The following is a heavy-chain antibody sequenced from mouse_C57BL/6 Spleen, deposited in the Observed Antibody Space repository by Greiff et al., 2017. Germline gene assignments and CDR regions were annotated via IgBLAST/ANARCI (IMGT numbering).Heavy chain of an antibody. J-gene: IGHJ1*03. V-gene: IGHV1-53*01. D-gene: IGHD1-1*01. CDR3: ARHHGSSSYWYFDV. Sequence: VQLQQPGTELVKPGASVKLSCKASGYTFTSYWMHWVKQRPGQGLEWIGNINPSNGGTNYNEKFKSKATLTVDKSSSTAYMQLSSLTSEDSAVYYCARHHGSSSYWYFDVWGTGTTVTVSS. CDR1: GYTFTSYW. CDR2: INPSNGGT.